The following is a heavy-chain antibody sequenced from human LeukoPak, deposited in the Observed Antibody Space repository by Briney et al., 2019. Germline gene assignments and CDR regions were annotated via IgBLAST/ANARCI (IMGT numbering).Heavy chain of an antibody. V-gene: IGHV1-69*04. CDR2: IIPILGIA. CDR1: EGSFSSYA. CDR3: ARDRYSSSGRRYNWFDP. D-gene: IGHD6-6*01. J-gene: IGHJ5*02. Sequence: SVKVSCKASEGSFSSYAISWVRQAPGQGLEWMGRIIPILGIANYAQKFQGRVTITADKSTSTAYMELSSLRSEDTAVYYCARDRYSSSGRRYNWFDPWGQGTLVTVSS.